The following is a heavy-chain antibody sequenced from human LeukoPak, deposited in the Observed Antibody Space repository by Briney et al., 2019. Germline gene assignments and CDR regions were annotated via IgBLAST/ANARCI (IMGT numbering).Heavy chain of an antibody. CDR3: ARDSDYYDSSGYYQRGEYFKH. CDR1: GGTFISYA. Sequence: EASVKVSFKASGGTFISYAISWVRQAPGQRLEWMGGIIPIFGTANYAQKFQGRVTITPDESTSTAYMELSSLRSEDTAVYYCARDSDYYDSSGYYQRGEYFKHWGQGTLVTVSS. J-gene: IGHJ1*01. V-gene: IGHV1-69*13. CDR2: IIPIFGTA. D-gene: IGHD3-22*01.